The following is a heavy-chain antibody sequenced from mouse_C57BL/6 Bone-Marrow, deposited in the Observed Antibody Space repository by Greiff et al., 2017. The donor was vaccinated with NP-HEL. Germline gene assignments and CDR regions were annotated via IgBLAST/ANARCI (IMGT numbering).Heavy chain of an antibody. CDR1: GYTFTSYW. J-gene: IGHJ3*01. D-gene: IGHD1-1*01. V-gene: IGHV1-64*01. Sequence: QVQLQQPGAELVKPGASVKLSCKASGYTFTSYWMHWVKQRPGQGLEWIGMLHPNSGSPNYNEKFKSKATLTVDKSSTPAYMQLSSLTSKDSAADDCARRDYYGSFWFAYWGQGTLVTVSA. CDR3: ARRDYYGSFWFAY. CDR2: LHPNSGSP.